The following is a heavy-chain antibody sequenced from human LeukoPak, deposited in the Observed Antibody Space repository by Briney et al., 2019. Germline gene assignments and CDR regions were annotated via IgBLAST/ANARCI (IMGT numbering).Heavy chain of an antibody. J-gene: IGHJ4*02. V-gene: IGHV3-48*03. Sequence: PGGSLRLSCAASGFTFSNYEMNWVRQAPGKGLEWLSFISGSGYTIYYADSVRGRSSISRDNAKNSLYLDMHNLRGDDTAVYYCARVFMNYFGSAFDYWGQGSLVTVSS. CDR1: GFTFSNYE. D-gene: IGHD3-10*01. CDR2: ISGSGYTI. CDR3: ARVFMNYFGSAFDY.